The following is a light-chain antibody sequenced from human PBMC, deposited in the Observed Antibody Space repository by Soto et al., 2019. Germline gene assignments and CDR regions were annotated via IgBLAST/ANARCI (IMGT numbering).Light chain of an antibody. CDR1: SSDVGGYNY. V-gene: IGLV2-8*01. Sequence: QSALTQPPSASGSPGQSVTISCTGTSSDVGGYNYVSWYQQHPGKAPKLMIYEVTKRPSGVPDRFSGSKSGNTASLTVSGLQAEDEADYYCSSYASSEDVFGTGTKLTVL. CDR2: EVT. J-gene: IGLJ1*01. CDR3: SSYASSEDV.